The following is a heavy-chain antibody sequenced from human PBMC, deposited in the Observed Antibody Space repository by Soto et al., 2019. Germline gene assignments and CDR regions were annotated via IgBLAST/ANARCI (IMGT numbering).Heavy chain of an antibody. V-gene: IGHV4-38-2*01. CDR3: ARVGGSFHGWFDP. CDR2: IYHSGST. Sequence: SEPLSLSYGVAGDSISSGDYWGWIQQPPGKGLEWIGGIYHSGSTYYNPSLKSRVTISVDTSKNQFSLKVTSVTAADTAVYYCARVGGSFHGWFDPWGQGALVTVSS. CDR1: GDSISSGDY. D-gene: IGHD1-26*01. J-gene: IGHJ5*02.